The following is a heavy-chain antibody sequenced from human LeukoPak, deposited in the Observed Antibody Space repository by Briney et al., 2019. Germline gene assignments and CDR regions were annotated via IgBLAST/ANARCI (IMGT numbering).Heavy chain of an antibody. V-gene: IGHV1-46*01. CDR1: GFTFTSNH. CDR2: INPSGDST. Sequence: ASVKVSCKASGFTFTSNHIHCVRQAPGQGLEWMGVINPSGDSTSYAQKFQGRVTMTRDTSTSTVYMELSSLRSEDTAIYYCAKLAASETGEGSWGQGTLVTVSS. J-gene: IGHJ5*02. CDR3: AKLAASETGEGS. D-gene: IGHD6-13*01.